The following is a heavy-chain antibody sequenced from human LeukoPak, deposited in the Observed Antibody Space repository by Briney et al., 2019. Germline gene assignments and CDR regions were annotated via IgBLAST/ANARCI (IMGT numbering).Heavy chain of an antibody. CDR2: IGFDGREK. D-gene: IGHD3-22*01. CDR3: VRDRHGYYFDSSDYYPLGY. V-gene: IGHV3-33*01. J-gene: IGHJ4*02. CDR1: GFTFSSFG. Sequence: GRSLRLSCAASGFTFSSFGMHWVRLAPGKGLEWLAFIGFDGREKYHIDSVKGRFTISRDDSMNTLHLQMDSLRAEDTAVYFCVRDRHGYYFDSSDYYPLGYWGQGTLVTVSS.